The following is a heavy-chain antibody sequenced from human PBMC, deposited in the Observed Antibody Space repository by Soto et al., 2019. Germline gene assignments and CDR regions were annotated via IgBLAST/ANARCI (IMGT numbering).Heavy chain of an antibody. CDR2: ISGSGGST. Sequence: GGSLRLSCAASGFTFSSYAMSWVRQAPGKGLEWVSAISGSGGSTYYADSVKGRFTISRDNSKNTLYLQMNSLRAEDTAVYYCAKDSLGGTMVRGGLELDYWGQGTLVTVSS. CDR3: AKDSLGGTMVRGGLELDY. D-gene: IGHD3-10*01. J-gene: IGHJ4*02. CDR1: GFTFSSYA. V-gene: IGHV3-23*01.